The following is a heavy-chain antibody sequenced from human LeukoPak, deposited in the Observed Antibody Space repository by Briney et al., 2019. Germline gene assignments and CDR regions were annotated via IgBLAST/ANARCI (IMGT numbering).Heavy chain of an antibody. CDR3: ARVVGAGWFDP. Sequence: GGSLRLSCAASGFTVSSNYMSWVRQAPGKGLEWVSVIYSGGSTYYADSVEGRFTISRDNSKNTLYLQMNSLRAEDTAVYYCARVVGAGWFDPWGQGTLVTVSS. V-gene: IGHV3-66*01. D-gene: IGHD1-26*01. J-gene: IGHJ5*02. CDR1: GFTVSSNY. CDR2: IYSGGST.